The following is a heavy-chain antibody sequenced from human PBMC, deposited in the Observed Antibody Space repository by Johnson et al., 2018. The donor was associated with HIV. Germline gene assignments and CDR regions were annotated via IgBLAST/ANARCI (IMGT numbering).Heavy chain of an antibody. CDR2: IKQDGSEK. V-gene: IGHV3-7*02. J-gene: IGHJ3*02. CDR1: GFTFSSYW. D-gene: IGHD3-3*01. Sequence: VQLVESGGGLVQPGGSLRLSCAASGFTFSSYWMSWVRQAPGKGLEWVANIKQDGSEKYYVDPVKGRFTISRDNSKNTLYLQMNSLRSEETAVYYCARVATFGVVISDAFDIWGQGTMVTVSS. CDR3: ARVATFGVVISDAFDI.